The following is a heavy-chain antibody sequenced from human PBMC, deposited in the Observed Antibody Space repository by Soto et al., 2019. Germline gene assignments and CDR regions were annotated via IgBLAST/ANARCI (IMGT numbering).Heavy chain of an antibody. D-gene: IGHD3-16*01. CDR3: ARVGGPFDY. CDR1: EFTVSDYD. CDR2: ISSSSSYT. Sequence: GGSLRLSCAASEFTVSDYDMSWIRQAPGNGLEWVSYISSSSSYTNYADSVKGRFTISRDNAKNSLYLQMNSLRAEDTAVYYCARVGGPFDYWGQGTLVTVSS. V-gene: IGHV3-11*06. J-gene: IGHJ4*02.